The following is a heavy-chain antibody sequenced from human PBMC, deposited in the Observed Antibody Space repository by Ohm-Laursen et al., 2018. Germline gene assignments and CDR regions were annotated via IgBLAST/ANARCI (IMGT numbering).Heavy chain of an antibody. D-gene: IGHD5-24*01. CDR1: GFTFSSYE. CDR3: AKEWELKREGYNLRDGFDI. V-gene: IGHV3-48*03. Sequence: SLRLSCAASGFTFSSYEMNWVRQAPGKGLEWVSSISSSGSTIYYADSVKGRFTISRDNAKNNLYLQMNSLRTEDTALYYCAKEWELKREGYNLRDGFDIWGQGTMVTVSS. CDR2: ISSSGSTI. J-gene: IGHJ3*02.